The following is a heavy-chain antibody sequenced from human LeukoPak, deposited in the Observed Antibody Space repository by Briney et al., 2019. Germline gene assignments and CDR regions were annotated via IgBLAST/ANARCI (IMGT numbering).Heavy chain of an antibody. D-gene: IGHD6-13*01. CDR1: GYSISSGYY. J-gene: IGHJ6*02. V-gene: IGHV4-38-2*02. CDR2: IYHSGST. Sequence: SETLSLTCTVSGYSISSGYYWGWIRQPPVKGLEWIGSIYHSGSTYYNPSLKSRVTISVDTSKNQFSLKLSSVTAADTAVYYCAGGSSSWYYYYYGMDVWGQGTTVTVSS. CDR3: AGGSSSWYYYYYGMDV.